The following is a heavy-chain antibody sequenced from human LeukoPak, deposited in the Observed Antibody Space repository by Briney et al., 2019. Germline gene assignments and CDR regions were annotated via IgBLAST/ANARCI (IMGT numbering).Heavy chain of an antibody. CDR3: ARDAAV. CDR2: INPNSGDT. CDR1: GYTFTDHY. D-gene: IGHD2-15*01. V-gene: IGHV1-2*02. Sequence: ASVKVSCKASGYTFTDHYFHWLRQAPGQGLEWMGWINPNSGDTYYAQKFQGRVTMTRDTSISTAYMELNRLKSDDTAVYFCARDAAVWGQGTLVTVSS. J-gene: IGHJ1*01.